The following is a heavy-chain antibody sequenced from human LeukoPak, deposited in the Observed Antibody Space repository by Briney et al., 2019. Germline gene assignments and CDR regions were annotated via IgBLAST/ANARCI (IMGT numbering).Heavy chain of an antibody. CDR1: GFTVSSNY. V-gene: IGHV3-66*01. CDR2: IYSGGST. J-gene: IGHJ4*02. CDR3: ASALGTYYDILTGYLDQDY. D-gene: IGHD3-9*01. Sequence: GGSLRLSCAASGFTVSSNYVSWVRQAPGKGLEWVSVIYSGGSTYYADSVKGRFTISRDNSKNTLYLQMNSLRAEDTAVYYCASALGTYYDILTGYLDQDYWGQGTLVTVSS.